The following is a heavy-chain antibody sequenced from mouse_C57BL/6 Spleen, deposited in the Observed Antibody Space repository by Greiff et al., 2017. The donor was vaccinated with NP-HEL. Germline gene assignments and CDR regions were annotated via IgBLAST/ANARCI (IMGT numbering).Heavy chain of an antibody. CDR2: INYDGSST. J-gene: IGHJ1*03. Sequence: EVQLVESEGGLVQPGSSMKLSCTASGFTFSDYYMAWVRQVPEKGLEWVANINYDGSSTYYLDSLKSRFIISRDNAKNILYLQMSSLKSEDTATYYCARVQLVWYFDVWGTGTTVTVSS. CDR3: ARVQLVWYFDV. D-gene: IGHD4-1*02. CDR1: GFTFSDYY. V-gene: IGHV5-16*01.